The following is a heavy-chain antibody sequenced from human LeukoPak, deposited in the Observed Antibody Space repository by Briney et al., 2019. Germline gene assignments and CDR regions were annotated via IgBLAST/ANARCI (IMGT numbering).Heavy chain of an antibody. V-gene: IGHV3-30*02. CDR3: AQVSGSASGETIHF. CDR1: GFTFSDFN. CDR2: IRCDGSDK. J-gene: IGHJ4*02. D-gene: IGHD3-10*01. Sequence: GGSLRLSCAASGFTFSDFNMHWVRQAPGEGLEWVTFIRCDGSDKSYADSVKGRFTVSRDNSKNTLYLEMNSLRTEDTALYYCAQVSGSASGETIHFWGQGTLVTVSS.